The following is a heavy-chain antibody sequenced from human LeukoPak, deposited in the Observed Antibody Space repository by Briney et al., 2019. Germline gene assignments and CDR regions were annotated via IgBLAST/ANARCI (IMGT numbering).Heavy chain of an antibody. J-gene: IGHJ4*02. V-gene: IGHV4-39*01. CDR2: IYYSGST. D-gene: IGHD3-3*01. Sequence: PSETLSLTCTVSGGSISSSYWGWIRQPPGKGLEWIGSIYYSGSTYYNPSLKSRVTISVDTSKNQFSLKLSSVTAADTAVYYCARHDTPFGVVIAYFDYWGQGTLVTVSS. CDR1: GGSISSSY. CDR3: ARHDTPFGVVIAYFDY.